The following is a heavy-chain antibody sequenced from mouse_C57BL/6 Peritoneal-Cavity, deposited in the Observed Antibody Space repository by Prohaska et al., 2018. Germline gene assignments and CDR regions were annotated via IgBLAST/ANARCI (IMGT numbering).Heavy chain of an antibody. V-gene: IGHV11-2*01. Sequence: GFTFSGFWMSWVRQTPGKTLELIGDINFDGSAINYAPSIKDRFTIFRDNDKSTLYLQMSNVRSEDTATYFCMRYGNYWYFDVWGTGTTVTVSS. CDR1: GFTFSGFW. D-gene: IGHD2-1*01. CDR2: INFDGSAI. CDR3: MRYGNYWYFDV. J-gene: IGHJ1*03.